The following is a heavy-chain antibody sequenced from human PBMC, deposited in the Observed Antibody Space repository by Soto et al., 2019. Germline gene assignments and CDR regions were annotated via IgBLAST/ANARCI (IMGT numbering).Heavy chain of an antibody. V-gene: IGHV1-18*01. CDR3: ARGPSNTYYDYIWGRNDAFDI. CDR2: ISAYNGNT. CDR1: GYTFTSYG. J-gene: IGHJ3*02. Sequence: SVKVSCKDSGYTFTSYGSSWVRQAPGQGLEWMGWISAYNGNTNYAQKLQGRVTMTTDTSTSTAYMELRSLRSDDTAVYYCARGPSNTYYDYIWGRNDAFDIWGQGTMVTVSS. D-gene: IGHD3-16*01.